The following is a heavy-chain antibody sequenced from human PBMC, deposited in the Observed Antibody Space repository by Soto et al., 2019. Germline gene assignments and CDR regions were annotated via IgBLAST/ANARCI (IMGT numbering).Heavy chain of an antibody. D-gene: IGHD6-13*01. CDR3: ARSLRYSSSWYHFDY. CDR2: IYYSGST. Sequence: QVQLQESGPGLVKPSETLSLTCTVSGGSISSYYWSWIRQPPGKGLEWIGYIYYSGSTNYNPSLKSRVTISVDTSKNQFSLKLSSVTAADTAVYYSARSLRYSSSWYHFDYWGQGTLVTVSS. CDR1: GGSISSYY. V-gene: IGHV4-59*08. J-gene: IGHJ4*02.